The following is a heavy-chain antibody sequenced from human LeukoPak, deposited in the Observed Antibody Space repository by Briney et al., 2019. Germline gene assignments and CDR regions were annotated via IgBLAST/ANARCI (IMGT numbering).Heavy chain of an antibody. CDR2: IIPILGIA. CDR1: GGTFSSYA. J-gene: IGHJ3*02. Sequence: SVKVSCKASGGTFSSYAISWVRQAPGQGLEWMGRIIPILGIANYAQKFQGRVTITADKSTSTAYMELSSLRSEDTAVYYCARAKRTTMVRGVTYDAFDIWGQGTMVTVSS. CDR3: ARAKRTTMVRGVTYDAFDI. D-gene: IGHD3-10*01. V-gene: IGHV1-69*04.